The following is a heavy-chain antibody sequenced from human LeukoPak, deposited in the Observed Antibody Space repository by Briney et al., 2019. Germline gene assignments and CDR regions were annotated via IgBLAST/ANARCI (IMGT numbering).Heavy chain of an antibody. V-gene: IGHV4-59*08. D-gene: IGHD2-2*01. CDR3: ARHMGYCSSTSTCNPWFDP. J-gene: IGHJ5*02. CDR2: VYYSGIT. Sequence: SETLSLTCTVSGGSISSYYWSCIRQPPGKGLEWIGYVYYSGITNYNPSLKSRVTISVDTSKNQFSLKLTSVTAADTAVYYCARHMGYCSSTSTCNPWFDPWGQGTLVTVSS. CDR1: GGSISSYY.